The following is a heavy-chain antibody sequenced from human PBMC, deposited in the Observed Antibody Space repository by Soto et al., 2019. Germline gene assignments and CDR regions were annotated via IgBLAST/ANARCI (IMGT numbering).Heavy chain of an antibody. V-gene: IGHV3-15*01. CDR2: IRNGGTT. CDR1: GLKFSDAW. D-gene: IGHD2-8*01. CDR3: PWAADVDPGVLV. J-gene: IGHJ6*02. Sequence: VESGGGLVKPGDSLRLSCVVSGLKFSDAWVSWVRQAPGKGLEWIGGIRNGGTTDYPEPVKGRFTISRDDSKNTLYLQLSSLTTEDTAVYYVPWAADVDPGVLVWGQGTTVIVSS.